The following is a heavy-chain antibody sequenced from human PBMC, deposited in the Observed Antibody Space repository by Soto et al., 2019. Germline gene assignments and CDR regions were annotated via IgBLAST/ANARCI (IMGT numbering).Heavy chain of an antibody. V-gene: IGHV3-23*01. Sequence: PGGSLRLPCAASGFNFSSYAMSCVRQAPGKGLAWVAAVSGSAGSTYYADSVKGRFTISRDNSKNTLYLQMNSLRAEDSAIYFCAKDHVLRFLEWSRDYYYGMDVWGQGTAVTVSS. D-gene: IGHD3-3*01. CDR3: AKDHVLRFLEWSRDYYYGMDV. CDR2: VSGSAGST. CDR1: GFNFSSYA. J-gene: IGHJ6*02.